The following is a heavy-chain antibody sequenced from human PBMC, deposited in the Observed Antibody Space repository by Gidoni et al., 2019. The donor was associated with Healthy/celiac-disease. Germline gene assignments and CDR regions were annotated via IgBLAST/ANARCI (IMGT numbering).Heavy chain of an antibody. D-gene: IGHD6-13*01. CDR2: INPSGGST. V-gene: IGHV1-46*01. CDR3: ARGGWRQLVRPRFDY. Sequence: QVQLVQPGAEVKKPGASVTVSCKASGYTVTSYSMPWVRQAPGQGLEWMGIINPSGGSTSYAQQFQGRVTMTRDTSTSTVYMELSSLRFEDTAVYYCARGGWRQLVRPRFDYWGQGTLVTVSS. J-gene: IGHJ4*02. CDR1: GYTVTSYS.